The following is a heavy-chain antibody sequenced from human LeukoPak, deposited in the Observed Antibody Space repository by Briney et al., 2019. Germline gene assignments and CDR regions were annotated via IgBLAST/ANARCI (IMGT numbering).Heavy chain of an antibody. CDR1: GFTFDDYA. J-gene: IGHJ4*02. D-gene: IGHD1-14*01. Sequence: PGGSLRLSCAASGFTFDDYAMHWVRQAPGKGLEWVSGISWNSGSIGYADSVKGRFTISRDNAKNSLYLQMNSLRAEDTALYYCAKDTGGHHGYYFDYWGQGTLVTVSS. CDR2: ISWNSGSI. CDR3: AKDTGGHHGYYFDY. V-gene: IGHV3-9*01.